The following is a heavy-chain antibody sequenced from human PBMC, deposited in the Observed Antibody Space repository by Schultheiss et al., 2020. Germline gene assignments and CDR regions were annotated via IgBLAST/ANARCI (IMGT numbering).Heavy chain of an antibody. J-gene: IGHJ6*02. Sequence: GSLRLSCAVSGFTVSSNYMSWVRQAPGKGLEWVSVMHSGGNTHYADSVKGRFFISRDSSKNTLYLQMNRLRAEDTAVYYCAREGTMTLNDGMDVWGQGTTVTVSS. D-gene: IGHD5-24*01. CDR1: GFTVSSNY. V-gene: IGHV3-66*01. CDR3: AREGTMTLNDGMDV. CDR2: MHSGGNT.